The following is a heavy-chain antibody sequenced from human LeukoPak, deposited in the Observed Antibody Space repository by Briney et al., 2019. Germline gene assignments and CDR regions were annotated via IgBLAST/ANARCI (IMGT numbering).Heavy chain of an antibody. V-gene: IGHV3-33*01. D-gene: IGHD2-21*02. CDR1: GFSFGSYA. CDR3: ARDYCGGDCQGLDY. CDR2: TWYEGSER. J-gene: IGHJ4*02. Sequence: GGSLRLSCAASGFSFGSYAMDWVRQAPGKGLEWVEVTWYEGSERYYADSVKGRFTISRDNSKNTLSLQMNSLRAEDTAVYYCARDYCGGDCQGLDYWGQGALVTVSS.